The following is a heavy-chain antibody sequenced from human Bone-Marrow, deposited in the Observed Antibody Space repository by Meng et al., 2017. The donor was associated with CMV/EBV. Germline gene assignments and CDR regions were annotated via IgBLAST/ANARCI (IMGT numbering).Heavy chain of an antibody. CDR1: GFNFSSYA. D-gene: IGHD4-23*01. CDR2: ISGSGDST. Sequence: GGSLRLSCAASGFNFSSYAMSWVRQAPGQGLEWVSGISGSGDSTYYADSVKGRFTISRDNAKNSLYLQMNSLRAEDTAVYYCARLGNNYYGMDVWGQGTTVTVSS. V-gene: IGHV3-23*01. J-gene: IGHJ6*01. CDR3: ARLGNNYYGMDV.